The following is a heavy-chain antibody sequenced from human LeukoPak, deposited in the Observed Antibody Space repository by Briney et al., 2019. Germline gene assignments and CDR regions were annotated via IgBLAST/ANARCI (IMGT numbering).Heavy chain of an antibody. J-gene: IGHJ6*03. D-gene: IGHD6-13*01. CDR3: ARDSKNQQQLVRTPLYYYYYYMDV. CDR2: ISAYNGNT. Sequence: ASVKVSCKASGYTFTSYGISWVRQAPGQGLEWMGWISAYNGNTNYAQKLQGRVTMTTDTSTSTAYMELRSLRSDDTAVYYCARDSKNQQQLVRTPLYYYYYYMDVWGKGATVTISS. CDR1: GYTFTSYG. V-gene: IGHV1-18*01.